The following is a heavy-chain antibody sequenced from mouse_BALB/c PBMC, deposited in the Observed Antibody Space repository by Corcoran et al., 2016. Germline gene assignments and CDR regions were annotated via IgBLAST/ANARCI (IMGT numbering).Heavy chain of an antibody. CDR1: GYTFTNYG. CDR2: INTYTGEP. D-gene: IGHD2-14*01. J-gene: IGHJ4*01. Sequence: QIQLVQSGPELKKPGETVKISCKASGYTFTNYGMNWVKQAPGKGLKWMGWINTYTGEPTYADDFKGRFAFSLETSASTAYLQINNLKNEDTATDFCARGDRYDEMDYWGQGTSVTVSS. CDR3: ARGDRYDEMDY. V-gene: IGHV9-3-1*01.